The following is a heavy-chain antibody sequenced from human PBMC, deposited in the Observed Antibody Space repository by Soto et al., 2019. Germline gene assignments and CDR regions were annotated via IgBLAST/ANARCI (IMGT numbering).Heavy chain of an antibody. J-gene: IGHJ6*02. CDR2: IYRGGST. CDR3: AREIVGVIGGTYYYYGMDV. D-gene: IGHD2-15*01. V-gene: IGHV3-66*01. CDR1: GFTVSNNY. Sequence: EVQLVASGGGLVQPGGSLRLSCAASGFTVSNNYMSWVRQAPGKGLEWVSVIYRGGSTYYADSVKGRFTISRDTSKNTLYLQMNSLRGEDTAVYYCAREIVGVIGGTYYYYGMDVWGQGTTVTVSS.